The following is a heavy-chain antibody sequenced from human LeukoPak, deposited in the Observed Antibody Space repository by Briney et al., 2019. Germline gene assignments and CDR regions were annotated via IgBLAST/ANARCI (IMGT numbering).Heavy chain of an antibody. CDR1: GGSISSYY. D-gene: IGHD3-10*01. CDR2: IYYSGST. Sequence: SETLSLTCTVSGGSISSYYWSWIRQPPGKGLEWIGYIYYSGSTNYNPSLKSRVTISVDTSKNQFSLKLSSVTAADTAVYYCARGPLYGSGSLGAFDIWGQGIMVTVSS. CDR3: ARGPLYGSGSLGAFDI. J-gene: IGHJ3*02. V-gene: IGHV4-59*01.